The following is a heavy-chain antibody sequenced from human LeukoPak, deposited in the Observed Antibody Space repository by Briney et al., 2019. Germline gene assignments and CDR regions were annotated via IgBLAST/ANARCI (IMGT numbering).Heavy chain of an antibody. J-gene: IGHJ3*02. Sequence: ASVKVSCKASGGTFSSYAISWVRQAPGQELEWMGGIIPIFGTANYAQKFQGRVTITTNESTSTAYMELSSLRSEDTAVYYCARDRSPDAFDIWGQGTMVTVSS. CDR1: GGTFSSYA. V-gene: IGHV1-69*05. CDR3: ARDRSPDAFDI. CDR2: IIPIFGTA.